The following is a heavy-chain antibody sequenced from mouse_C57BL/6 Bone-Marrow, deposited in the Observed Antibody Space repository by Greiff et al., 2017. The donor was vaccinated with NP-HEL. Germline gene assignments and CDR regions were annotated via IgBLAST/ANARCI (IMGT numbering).Heavy chain of an antibody. CDR1: GYTFTNYW. J-gene: IGHJ1*03. Sequence: QVQLQQSGAELVRPGTSVKMSCKASGYTFTNYWIGWAKQRPGHGLEWIGDIYPGGGYTNYNEKFKGKATLTADKSSSTAYMQFSSLTSEDSAIYYCARSPKDWYFDVWGTGTTVTVSS. V-gene: IGHV1-63*01. D-gene: IGHD6-5*01. CDR3: ARSPKDWYFDV. CDR2: IYPGGGYT.